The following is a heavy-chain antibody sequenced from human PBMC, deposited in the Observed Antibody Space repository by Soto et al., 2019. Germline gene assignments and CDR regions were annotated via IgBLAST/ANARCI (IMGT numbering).Heavy chain of an antibody. D-gene: IGHD6-19*01. J-gene: IGHJ6*02. CDR1: GYTFTSYY. V-gene: IGHV1-46*03. CDR3: ARDEKEAVGYGMDV. Sequence: QVQLVQSGAEVKKPGASVKGSCKASGYTFTSYYMHWVRQAPGQGLEWMGIINPSGGSTSYAQKFPGRVTMPRDTSTSTVSMELSSLISEDTAVYYCARDEKEAVGYGMDVWGQGTTVTVSS. CDR2: INPSGGST.